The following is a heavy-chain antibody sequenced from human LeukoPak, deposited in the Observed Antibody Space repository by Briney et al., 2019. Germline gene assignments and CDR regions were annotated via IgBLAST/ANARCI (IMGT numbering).Heavy chain of an antibody. J-gene: IGHJ1*01. CDR2: MNPNSGNT. D-gene: IGHD3-22*01. Sequence: GASVKVSCKASGYTFTSYDINWVRQATGQGLEWMGWMNPNSGNTGYAQKFQGRVTMTRNTSISTAYMELSSLRSEDTAVYYCARGYYYDSSGYYALEYFQHWGQGTLVTVSS. V-gene: IGHV1-8*01. CDR1: GYTFTSYD. CDR3: ARGYYYDSSGYYALEYFQH.